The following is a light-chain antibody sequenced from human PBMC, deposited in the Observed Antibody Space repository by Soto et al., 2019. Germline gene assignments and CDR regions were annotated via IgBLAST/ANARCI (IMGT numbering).Light chain of an antibody. CDR3: QHHNNWPT. CDR2: GAS. Sequence: EIVMTQSPATLSVSPGERVTLSCRASQSVSSNLAWYQQKSGQAPRLLIYGASTRVTGIPARFSGSGSGTEFTLTITSLQSEDFALYYCQHHNNWPTFGQGTRLEIK. J-gene: IGKJ5*01. V-gene: IGKV3-15*01. CDR1: QSVSSN.